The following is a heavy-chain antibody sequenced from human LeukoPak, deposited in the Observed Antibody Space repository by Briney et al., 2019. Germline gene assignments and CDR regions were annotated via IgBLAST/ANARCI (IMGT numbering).Heavy chain of an antibody. Sequence: SETLSLTCTVSGGSIRSSYYYWGWIRQPPGKGLEWIGSIYDSGSTYYNPSLKSRVTISVDTSKNQFSLKLSSVTAADTAVYYCARRSLYYYDSSGYLDYWGQGTLVTVSS. CDR3: ARRSLYYYDSSGYLDY. CDR2: IYDSGST. V-gene: IGHV4-39*01. CDR1: GGSIRSSYYY. J-gene: IGHJ4*02. D-gene: IGHD3-22*01.